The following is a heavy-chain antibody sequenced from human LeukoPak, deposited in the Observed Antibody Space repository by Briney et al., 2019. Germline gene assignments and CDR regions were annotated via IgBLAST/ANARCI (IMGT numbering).Heavy chain of an antibody. CDR3: ARSPVTRSYYYYGMDV. CDR1: GYTFTSYA. V-gene: IGHV1-3*01. Sequence: APVKVSCKASGYTFTSYAMHWVRQAPGQRLEWMGWINAGNGNTKYSQKFQGRVTITRDTSASTAYMELSSLRSEDTAVYYCARSPVTRSYYYYGMDVWGQGTTVTVSS. CDR2: INAGNGNT. D-gene: IGHD4-17*01. J-gene: IGHJ6*02.